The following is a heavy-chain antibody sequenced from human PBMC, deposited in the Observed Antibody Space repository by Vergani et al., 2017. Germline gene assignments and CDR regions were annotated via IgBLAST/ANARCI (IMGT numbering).Heavy chain of an antibody. CDR3: ARDRNGVVPAAMRYYYGMDV. V-gene: IGHV1-2*02. Sequence: QVQLVQSGAEVKKPGASVKVSCKASGYTFTGYYMHWVQQAPGQGLEWMGWINPNSGGTNYAQKFQGRVTMTRDTSISTAYMELSRLRSDDTAVYYCARDRNGVVPAAMRYYYGMDVWGQGTTVTVSS. CDR1: GYTFTGYY. D-gene: IGHD2-2*01. CDR2: INPNSGGT. J-gene: IGHJ6*02.